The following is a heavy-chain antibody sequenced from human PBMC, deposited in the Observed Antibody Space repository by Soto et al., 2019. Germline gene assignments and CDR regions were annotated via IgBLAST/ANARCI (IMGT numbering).Heavy chain of an antibody. CDR3: ARRRDGYNYLAFNI. V-gene: IGHV5-51*01. D-gene: IGHD5-12*01. Sequence: LGESLKISCKGSGYSFTSYWIGWVRQMPGKGLEWMGIIYPGDSDTRYSPSFQGQVTIAADKSMSTAYLQWSSLKASDTAMYYCARRRDGYNYLAFNIWGQGTKVTVSS. CDR1: GYSFTSYW. CDR2: IYPGDSDT. J-gene: IGHJ3*02.